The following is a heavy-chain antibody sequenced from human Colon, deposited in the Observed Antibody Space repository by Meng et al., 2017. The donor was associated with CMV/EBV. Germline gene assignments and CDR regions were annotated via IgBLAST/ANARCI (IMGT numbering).Heavy chain of an antibody. D-gene: IGHD3-10*01. V-gene: IGHV4-31*03. CDR3: ARASYGSGSPLGESWFDP. Sequence: QVQLQESGPGLVXPXXXXXLTXTXXXGSISSGGYYWSWIRQHPGKGLEWIGYIHSSGSTYYNPSLRSRLTISVDTSKNQFSLKLSSVTAADTAVYYCARASYGSGSPLGESWFDPWGQGTLVTVSS. CDR2: IHSSGST. CDR1: XGSISSGGYY. J-gene: IGHJ5*02.